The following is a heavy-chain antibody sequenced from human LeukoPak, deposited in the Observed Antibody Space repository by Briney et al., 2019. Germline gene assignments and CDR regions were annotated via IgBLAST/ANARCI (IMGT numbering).Heavy chain of an antibody. J-gene: IGHJ6*02. Sequence: AGGSLRLSCAASGFTFSSYSMNWVRQAPGKGLEWVSSISSSSSYIYYADSVKGRFTISRDNAKNSLYLQMNSLRAEDTAVYYCARAMVRGGSGMDVWGQGTTVTVSS. CDR3: ARAMVRGGSGMDV. D-gene: IGHD3-10*01. V-gene: IGHV3-21*01. CDR1: GFTFSSYS. CDR2: ISSSSSYI.